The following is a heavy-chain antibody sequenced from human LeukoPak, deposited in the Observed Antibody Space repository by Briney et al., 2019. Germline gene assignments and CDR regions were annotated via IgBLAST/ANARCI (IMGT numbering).Heavy chain of an antibody. CDR1: GGSMSGHW. D-gene: IGHD2-15*01. CDR3: ARAGHCSGGSCYLLLPFDI. J-gene: IGHJ3*02. V-gene: IGHV4-59*08. Sequence: SETLSLTCTVSGGSMSGHWWSWIRQSPGKGLEWIGDIFYSGGTNNNSPLKSRLTMSPDTSKNQFSLKLSSVTAADTAMYYCARAGHCSGGSCYLLLPFDIWGQGTMVTVSS. CDR2: IFYSGGT.